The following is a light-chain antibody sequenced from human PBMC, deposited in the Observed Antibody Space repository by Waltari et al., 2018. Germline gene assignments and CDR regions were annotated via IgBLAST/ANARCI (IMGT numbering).Light chain of an antibody. CDR1: NIGSKR. V-gene: IGLV3-21*02. CDR2: DDC. CDR3: QVWDTASDEYV. J-gene: IGLJ1*01. Sequence: SYVLTQPPSVSVTPGQTARITRGGHNIGSKRVHGYQQRSGQAPLLVVYDDCDRPSGIPERVSGSNSGNTATLTINSVEAGDEADYYCQVWDTASDEYVFGPGTKVTVL.